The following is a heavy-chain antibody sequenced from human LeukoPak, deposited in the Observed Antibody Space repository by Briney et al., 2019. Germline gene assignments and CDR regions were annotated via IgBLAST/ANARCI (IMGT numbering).Heavy chain of an antibody. CDR1: GFTFSTYR. CDR3: VRELAM. CDR2: ISSSSNTM. D-gene: IGHD2-2*01. V-gene: IGHV3-48*02. Sequence: GGSLRLSCAASGFTFSTYRMNWVRQAPGKGLEWVSFISSSSNTMYYADSVNGRFTISRDNAKSSLYLQMNSLRDEDTAVYYCVRELAMWGQGTLVTVSS. J-gene: IGHJ4*02.